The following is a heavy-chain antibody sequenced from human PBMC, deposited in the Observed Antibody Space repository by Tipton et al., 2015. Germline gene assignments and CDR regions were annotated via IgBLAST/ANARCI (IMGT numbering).Heavy chain of an antibody. Sequence: TLSLTCTVSGGSISSSDYYWVWLRQPPGMGLECIGTIYYSGSTYYNPSLKSRVTISLNTSKNQFSLKMSSVTAADTAVYFCARDLEHGMDVWGHGTTVTVSS. J-gene: IGHJ6*02. CDR2: IYYSGST. CDR1: GGSISSSDYY. CDR3: ARDLEHGMDV. V-gene: IGHV4-39*07.